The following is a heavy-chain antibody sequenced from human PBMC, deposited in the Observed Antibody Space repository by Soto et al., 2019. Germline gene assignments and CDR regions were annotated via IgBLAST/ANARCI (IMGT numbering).Heavy chain of an antibody. CDR3: ARHEDVVVNNSFDP. CDR1: GDSFTSYW. Sequence: GEPLKISCKGAGDSFTSYWISWVRQMPGKGLEWMGRIDPSDSYTNYSPSFQGHVTISADKSISTAYLQWSSLKASDTAMYYCARHEDVVVNNSFDPWGQGTLVTVSS. D-gene: IGHD2-2*01. V-gene: IGHV5-10-1*01. J-gene: IGHJ5*02. CDR2: IDPSDSYT.